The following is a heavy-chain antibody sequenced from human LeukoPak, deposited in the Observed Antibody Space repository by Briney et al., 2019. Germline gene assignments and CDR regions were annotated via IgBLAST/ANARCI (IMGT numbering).Heavy chain of an antibody. J-gene: IGHJ4*02. CDR1: GGSISSGSYS. CDR3: ARAGLRGDFDY. V-gene: IGHV4-30-2*01. Sequence: MPSETLSLTCAVSGGSISSGSYSWSWIRQPPGKGLEWIGYIYHSGSTSYNPSLKSRVTISIDRSKNQVSLKLNSVTAADTAVYYCARAGLRGDFDYWGQGTLVTVSS. D-gene: IGHD3-16*01. CDR2: IYHSGST.